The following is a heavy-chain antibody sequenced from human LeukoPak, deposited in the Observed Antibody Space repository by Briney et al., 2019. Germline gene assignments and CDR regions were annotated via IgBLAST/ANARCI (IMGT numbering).Heavy chain of an antibody. V-gene: IGHV3-21*01. CDR3: ARSDSSGYYLDY. J-gene: IGHJ4*02. CDR2: ISSSSSYI. D-gene: IGHD3-22*01. Sequence: GGSLKLSCAASGFTFSSYSMNWVRQAPGKGLEWVSSISSSSSYIYYADSVKGRFTISRDNAKNSLYLQMNSLRAEDTAVYYYARSDSSGYYLDYWGQGTLVTVSS. CDR1: GFTFSSYS.